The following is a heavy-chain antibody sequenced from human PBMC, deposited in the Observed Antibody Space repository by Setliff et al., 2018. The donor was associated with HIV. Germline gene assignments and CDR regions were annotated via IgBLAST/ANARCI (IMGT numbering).Heavy chain of an antibody. CDR2: VYDSGTT. J-gene: IGHJ4*02. V-gene: IGHV4-38-2*01. CDR3: ATYWGGEGGRGY. D-gene: IGHD1-26*01. Sequence: SETLSLTCAVSGYSISSGFYWGWIRQPPGKGLEWIGYVYDSGTTQYNPSLESRVTISLHTSKNHFPLKLNSVTAADTAVYYCATYWGGEGGRGYWGQGTLVTVSS. CDR1: GYSISSGFY.